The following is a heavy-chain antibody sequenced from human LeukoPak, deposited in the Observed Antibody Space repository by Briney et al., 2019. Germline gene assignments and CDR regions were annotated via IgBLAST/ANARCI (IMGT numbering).Heavy chain of an antibody. CDR2: IFYTADT. D-gene: IGHD3-3*01. J-gene: IGHJ4*02. CDR1: GGFISGYY. Sequence: PSETLSLTCPVPGGFISGYYWNWTRQSPGQGLESPAYIFYTADTAPNPSPRSRVTMSVDRSKNHFSLRLSSVTAADTAVYYCARGPYSDFWSGYPYFDYWGQGTLVTVSS. V-gene: IGHV4-59*08. CDR3: ARGPYSDFWSGYPYFDY.